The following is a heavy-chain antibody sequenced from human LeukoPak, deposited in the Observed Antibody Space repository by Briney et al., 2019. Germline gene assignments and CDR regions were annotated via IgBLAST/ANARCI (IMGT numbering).Heavy chain of an antibody. Sequence: GGSLRLSCAASGFTFSSYAMSWVRQAPGKGLEWVSAISGSGGSTYYADSVKGRSTISRDNSKNTLYLQMNSLRAEDTVVYYCAKITYYDILTGYLVAPYFDYWGQGTLVTVSS. CDR1: GFTFSSYA. CDR3: AKITYYDILTGYLVAPYFDY. CDR2: ISGSGGST. V-gene: IGHV3-23*01. D-gene: IGHD3-9*01. J-gene: IGHJ4*02.